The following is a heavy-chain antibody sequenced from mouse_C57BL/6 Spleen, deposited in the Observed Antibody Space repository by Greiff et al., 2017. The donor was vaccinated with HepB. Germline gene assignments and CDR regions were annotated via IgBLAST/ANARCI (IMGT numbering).Heavy chain of an antibody. CDR2: IYPRSGNT. J-gene: IGHJ1*03. CDR1: GYTFTSYG. Sequence: VQLQQSGAELARPGASVKLSCKASGYTFTSYGISWVKQRTGQGLEWIGEIYPRSGNTYYNEKFKGKATLTADKSSSTAYMELRSLTSEDSAVYFCARSEYITTVVAKYFDVWGTGTTVTVSS. CDR3: ARSEYITTVVAKYFDV. D-gene: IGHD1-1*01. V-gene: IGHV1-81*01.